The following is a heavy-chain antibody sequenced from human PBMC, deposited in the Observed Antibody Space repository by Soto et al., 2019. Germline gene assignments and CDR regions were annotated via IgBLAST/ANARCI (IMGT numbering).Heavy chain of an antibody. J-gene: IGHJ5*02. CDR1: GYSFTDFY. CDR2: INPNSGVT. CDR3: ARDDIPNWFDP. D-gene: IGHD3-9*01. V-gene: IGHV1-2*04. Sequence: ASVKVSCKAVGYSFTDFYLHWMRQAPGQGLEWMGWINPNSGVTKYAENFQAWVTMTRDTSINTAYMDLSRLTPEDTAVYYCARDDIPNWFDPWGQGTLVTVSS.